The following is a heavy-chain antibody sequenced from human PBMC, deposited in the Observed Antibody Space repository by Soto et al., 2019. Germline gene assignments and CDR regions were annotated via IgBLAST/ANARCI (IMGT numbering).Heavy chain of an antibody. CDR1: GFTFSSYA. V-gene: IGHV3-23*01. D-gene: IGHD1-26*01. CDR2: ISGSGGST. Sequence: QHAWSTGLSCAASGFTFSSYAMSWVRQAPGKGLEWVSAISGSGGSTYYADSVKGRFTISRDNSKNTLYLQMNSLRAEDTAVYYCAKGNLVGAISGSFDYWGQGTLVTVSS. CDR3: AKGNLVGAISGSFDY. J-gene: IGHJ4*02.